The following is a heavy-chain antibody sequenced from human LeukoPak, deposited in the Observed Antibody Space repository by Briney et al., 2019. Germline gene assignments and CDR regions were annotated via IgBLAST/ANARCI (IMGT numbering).Heavy chain of an antibody. CDR3: ARDPYSGSYGNDYYYYMDV. V-gene: IGHV3-21*01. J-gene: IGHJ6*03. D-gene: IGHD1-26*01. CDR2: ISTSHSYI. CDR1: GFTFSSYT. Sequence: KAGGSLRLSCTASGFTFSSYTFNWVRQAPGKGLEWVSSISTSHSYIYYADSVKGRFTISRDNARNSLYLQMNSLRAEDTAVYYCARDPYSGSYGNDYYYYMDVWGKGTTVTISS.